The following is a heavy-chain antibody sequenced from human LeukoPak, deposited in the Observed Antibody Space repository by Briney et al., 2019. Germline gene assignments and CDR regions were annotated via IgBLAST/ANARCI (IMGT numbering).Heavy chain of an antibody. V-gene: IGHV3-48*03. CDR3: AREKQWLVLGD. J-gene: IGHJ4*02. CDR2: ISSSGSTI. CDR1: GFTFSSYE. D-gene: IGHD6-19*01. Sequence: GGSLRLSCAASGFTFSSYEMNWVRQAPGKGLEWVSYISSSGSTIYYADSVKGRFTIPRDNAKNSLYLQMNSLRAEDTAVYYCAREKQWLVLGDWGQGTLVTVSS.